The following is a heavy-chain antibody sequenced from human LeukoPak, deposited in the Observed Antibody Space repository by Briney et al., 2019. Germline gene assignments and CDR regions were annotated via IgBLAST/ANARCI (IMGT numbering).Heavy chain of an antibody. D-gene: IGHD5-18*01. J-gene: IGHJ4*02. CDR2: IIAYNGNT. Sequence: ASVKVSCKASGYTFTSYGISWVRQAPGQGLEWMGWIIAYNGNTNYAQKLQGRVTMTTDTSTSTAYMELRSLRSDDTAVYYCASNLRDTAMVTPNFDYWGQGTLVTVSS. CDR3: ASNLRDTAMVTPNFDY. CDR1: GYTFTSYG. V-gene: IGHV1-18*01.